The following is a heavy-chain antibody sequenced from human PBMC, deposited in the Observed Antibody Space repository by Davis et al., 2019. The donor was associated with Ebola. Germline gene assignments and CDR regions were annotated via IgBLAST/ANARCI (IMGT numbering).Heavy chain of an antibody. CDR1: GFTFSDHY. Sequence: GESLKISCAASGFTFSDHYMNWIRQTPGKGLEWISHISSRGDIVSYADSVKGRFSISRDNAKNSLYLQMNRLRADDTAIYYCARDGYQFLIRRFDPWGQGTLVTVSS. CDR2: ISSRGDIV. D-gene: IGHD3-22*01. CDR3: ARDGYQFLIRRFDP. V-gene: IGHV3-11*01. J-gene: IGHJ5*02.